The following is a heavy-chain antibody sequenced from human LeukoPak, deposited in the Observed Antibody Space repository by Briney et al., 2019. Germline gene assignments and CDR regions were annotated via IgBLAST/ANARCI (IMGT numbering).Heavy chain of an antibody. CDR1: GYTFTGYY. Sequence: ASVKVSCKASGYTFTGYYMHWVRQAPGQGLEWMGWINPNSGGTNYAQKFQGRVTMTRVTSINTAYMELSRLRSDDTAVYYCARDFLHVYYYDSTGYVRGAFDIWGQGTMVTVSS. V-gene: IGHV1-2*02. J-gene: IGHJ3*02. D-gene: IGHD3-22*01. CDR3: ARDFLHVYYYDSTGYVRGAFDI. CDR2: INPNSGGT.